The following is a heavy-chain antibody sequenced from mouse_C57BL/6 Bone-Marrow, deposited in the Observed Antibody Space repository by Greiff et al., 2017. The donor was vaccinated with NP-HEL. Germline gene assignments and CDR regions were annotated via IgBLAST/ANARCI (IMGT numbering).Heavy chain of an antibody. CDR3: ARGKYFDV. Sequence: EVQLQESGAELVRPGSSVKMSCKTSGYTFTSYGINWVKQRPGQGLEWIGYICIGNGYTEYNEKFKGKATLTSDTSSSTAYMQLSSLTSEDSAIYFCARGKYFDVWGTGTTVTVSS. CDR2: ICIGNGYT. CDR1: GYTFTSYG. J-gene: IGHJ1*03. V-gene: IGHV1-58*01.